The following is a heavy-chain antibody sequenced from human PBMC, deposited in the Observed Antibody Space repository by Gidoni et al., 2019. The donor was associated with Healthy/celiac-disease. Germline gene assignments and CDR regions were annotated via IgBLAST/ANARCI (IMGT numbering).Heavy chain of an antibody. J-gene: IGHJ6*03. V-gene: IGHV2-70*15. D-gene: IGHD2-2*01. CDR1: GFSLSTSGMC. CDR2: IDWDDDK. Sequence: QVTLRESGPALVKPTQTLTLTCTFSGFSLSTSGMCVSWIRQPPGKALEWLARIDWDDDKYYSTSLKTRLTISKDTSKNQVVLTVTNMDPVDTATYYCARMRVPAASVYMDVWGKGTTVTVSS. CDR3: ARMRVPAASVYMDV.